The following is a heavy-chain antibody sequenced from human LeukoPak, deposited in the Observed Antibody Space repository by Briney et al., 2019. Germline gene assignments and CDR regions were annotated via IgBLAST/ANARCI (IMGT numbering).Heavy chain of an antibody. CDR1: GYSFTNYW. CDR3: ARPLDCSSTSASCYGGGDY. CDR2: IYPGDSDT. Sequence: GESLKISCQGSGYSFTNYWIGWVRQMPGKGLEWMGIIYPGDSDTRYSPSFQGQVTVSADKSISTAYLQWSSLQASDTAMYYCARPLDCSSTSASCYGGGDYWGQGTLVTVSS. D-gene: IGHD2-2*01. J-gene: IGHJ4*02. V-gene: IGHV5-51*01.